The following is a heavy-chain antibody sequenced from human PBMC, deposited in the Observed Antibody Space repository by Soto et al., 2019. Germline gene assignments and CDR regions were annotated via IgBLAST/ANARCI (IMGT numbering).Heavy chain of an antibody. CDR2: IYSGGST. V-gene: IGHV3-66*01. Sequence: PGGSLRLSCAAFGFTVSSNYMNWVRQAPGKGLEWVSVIYSGGSTYYADSVKGRFTISRDNSKNTLYLQMNSLRAEDTAVYYCARSWAVAGSYDYWGQGTLVTVSS. CDR3: ARSWAVAGSYDY. D-gene: IGHD6-19*01. J-gene: IGHJ4*02. CDR1: GFTVSSNY.